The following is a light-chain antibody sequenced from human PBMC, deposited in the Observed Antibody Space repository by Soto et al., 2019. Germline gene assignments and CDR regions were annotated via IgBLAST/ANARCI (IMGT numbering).Light chain of an antibody. V-gene: IGLV2-8*01. Sequence: SALTQPPSASGSPGQSVAISCTGTSSDVGGYNYVSWYQQHPGKAPKLMIYEVNKRPSGVPDRFSGYKSGNTASLTVSGLQAEDEADYYCSSYEGSSNVFGNGTKVTV. CDR2: EVN. CDR3: SSYEGSSNV. CDR1: SSDVGGYNY. J-gene: IGLJ1*01.